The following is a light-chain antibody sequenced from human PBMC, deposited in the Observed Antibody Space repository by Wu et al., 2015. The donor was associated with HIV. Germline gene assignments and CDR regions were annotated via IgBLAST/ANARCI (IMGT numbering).Light chain of an antibody. Sequence: DIQMSQSPSTLSASVGDRVTITCRASQSISSWLAWYQQKPGKAPKLLIYKASSLESGVPSRFSGSGSGTEFTLTISSLQPDDFATYYCLHYNGYSPLYTFGQGTKLEIK. CDR1: QSISSW. J-gene: IGKJ2*01. CDR3: LHYNGYSPLYT. V-gene: IGKV1-5*03. CDR2: KAS.